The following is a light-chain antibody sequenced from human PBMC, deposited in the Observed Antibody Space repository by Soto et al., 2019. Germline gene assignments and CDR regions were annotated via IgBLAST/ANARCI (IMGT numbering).Light chain of an antibody. CDR3: LSYSSSTSPYV. CDR1: SSDVGGYNF. Sequence: QSVLTQPASVSGSPGQSITISCTGTSSDVGGYNFVSWYQQHPGKAPKLMIYDVTHRPSGVSNRFSGSKSGNTASLTISGLQAEAEADYYCLSYSSSTSPYVLGTGTKVTVL. V-gene: IGLV2-14*01. CDR2: DVT. J-gene: IGLJ1*01.